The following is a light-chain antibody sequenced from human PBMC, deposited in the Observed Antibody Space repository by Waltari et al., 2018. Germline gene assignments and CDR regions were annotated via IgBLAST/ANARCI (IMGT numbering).Light chain of an antibody. CDR2: WAS. CDR3: QQYYNLPRT. Sequence: DIVMTGYPASLAESLGERATISYKASQNISDRAQSMTSLAGFQHRSGQPPRLLIFWASTRQSGVPDRFSGSGSGTDFTLTISSLQIEDVAVYYCQQYYNLPRTFGQGTKVDI. CDR1: QNISDRAQSMTS. J-gene: IGKJ1*01. V-gene: IGKV4-1*01.